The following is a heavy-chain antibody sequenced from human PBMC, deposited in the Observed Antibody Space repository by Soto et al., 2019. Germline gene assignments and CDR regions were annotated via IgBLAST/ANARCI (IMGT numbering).Heavy chain of an antibody. D-gene: IGHD3-10*01. Sequence: QVQLVQSGAEVKKPGSSVKVSCKASGGTFSSYTISWVRQAPGQGLEWMGRIIPILGIANYAQKFQGRVTITADKSTSTAYMELSSLRSEDTAAYYCAIVMVRGRYYYMDVWGKGTTVTVSS. J-gene: IGHJ6*03. CDR3: AIVMVRGRYYYMDV. CDR2: IIPILGIA. V-gene: IGHV1-69*02. CDR1: GGTFSSYT.